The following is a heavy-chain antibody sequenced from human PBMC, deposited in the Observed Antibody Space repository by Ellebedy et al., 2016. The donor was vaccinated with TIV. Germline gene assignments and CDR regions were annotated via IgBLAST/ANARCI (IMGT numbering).Heavy chain of an antibody. CDR3: ARGPKTMVRGVHYYFDY. Sequence: SETLSLXXAVYGGSFSGYYWSWIRQPPGKGLEWIGEINHSGSTNYNPSLKSRVTISVDTSKNQFSLKLSSVTAADTDVYYCARGPKTMVRGVHYYFDYWGQGTLVTVSS. CDR2: INHSGST. CDR1: GGSFSGYY. V-gene: IGHV4-34*01. D-gene: IGHD3-10*01. J-gene: IGHJ4*02.